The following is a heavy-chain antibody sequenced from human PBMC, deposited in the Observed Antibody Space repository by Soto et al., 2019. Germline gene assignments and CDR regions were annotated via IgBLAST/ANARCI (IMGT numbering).Heavy chain of an antibody. CDR3: ARGGFEDGGAFDI. J-gene: IGHJ3*02. V-gene: IGHV4-59*01. CDR2: IYYSGST. Sequence: SETLSLTCTVSGGSISSYYWSWIRQPPGKGLEWIGYIYYSGSTNYNPSLKSRVTISVDTSKNQFSLRLSSVTAADTAVYYCARGGFEDGGAFDIWGQGTMVTVSS. CDR1: GGSISSYY. D-gene: IGHD3-10*01.